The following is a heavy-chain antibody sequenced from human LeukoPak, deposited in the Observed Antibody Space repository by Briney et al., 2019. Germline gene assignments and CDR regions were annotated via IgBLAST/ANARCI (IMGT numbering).Heavy chain of an antibody. J-gene: IGHJ4*02. CDR2: IYTTGST. D-gene: IGHD1-26*01. V-gene: IGHV4-4*07. Sequence: PSETLSLTCTISGGSISSYYWTWIRQPAGKGLEWIGRIYTTGSTNYNPSLKSRVTMSVDTSKNQFSLKLSSVTAADTAVYYCATRVRGLLRYFDYWGQGTLVTVSS. CDR3: ATRVRGLLRYFDY. CDR1: GGSISSYY.